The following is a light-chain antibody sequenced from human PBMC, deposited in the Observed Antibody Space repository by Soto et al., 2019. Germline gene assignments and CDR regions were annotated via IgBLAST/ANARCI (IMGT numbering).Light chain of an antibody. J-gene: IGKJ1*01. CDR1: QSISSY. CDR2: AAS. V-gene: IGKV1-39*01. CDR3: QHYNSYSEA. Sequence: DIHITHSPSSLSSSVVDRFTITCLASQSISSYLNWYQQKPGKAPKLLIYAASSLQSGVPSRFSGSGSGTEFTLTISSLQPDDFATYYCQHYNSYSEAFGQGTKVDIK.